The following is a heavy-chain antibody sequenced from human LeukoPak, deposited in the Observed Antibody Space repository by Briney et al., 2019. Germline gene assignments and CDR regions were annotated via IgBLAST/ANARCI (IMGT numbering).Heavy chain of an antibody. J-gene: IGHJ4*02. D-gene: IGHD3-10*01. V-gene: IGHV3-48*02. CDR2: ISSSGATI. Sequence: PGGSLRLSCAASGFTFSNYNMNWVRQAPGKGLEWVSYISSSGATIYYADSVRGRFSISRDNAKNSLSLQMNSLRDEDTAVYYCARNYYGSGSYYLFDYWGQGPLVTVSS. CDR3: ARNYYGSGSYYLFDY. CDR1: GFTFSNYN.